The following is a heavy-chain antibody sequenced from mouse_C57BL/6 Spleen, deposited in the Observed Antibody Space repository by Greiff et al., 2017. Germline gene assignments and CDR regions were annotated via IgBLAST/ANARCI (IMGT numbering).Heavy chain of an antibody. CDR2: IWSGGST. J-gene: IGHJ4*01. CDR1: GFSLTSYG. CDR3: DRNDGSHYAMDY. D-gene: IGHD1-1*01. V-gene: IGHV2-2*01. Sequence: VKLMESGPGLVQPSQSLSITCTASGFSLTSYGVHWVRQSPGKGLEWLGVIWSGGSTDNNAAIISRLSISKDNTKGQVFFKMNSLKADDTAIYYYDRNDGSHYAMDYWGQGTSVTVSS.